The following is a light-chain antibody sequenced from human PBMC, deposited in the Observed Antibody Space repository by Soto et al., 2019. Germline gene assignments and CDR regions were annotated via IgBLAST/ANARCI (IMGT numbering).Light chain of an antibody. V-gene: IGKV3-15*01. CDR2: DAS. J-gene: IGKJ2*01. CDR3: HQYNSWPPGT. Sequence: EIGFTPSPTIPSWFPGGRATPSCRASQSISRSLAWYQQKPGQAPRLLISDASTRATGIPARFSGSGSGTEFTLTISSLQSEDFALYYCHQYNSWPPGTFGQGTKVDIK. CDR1: QSISRS.